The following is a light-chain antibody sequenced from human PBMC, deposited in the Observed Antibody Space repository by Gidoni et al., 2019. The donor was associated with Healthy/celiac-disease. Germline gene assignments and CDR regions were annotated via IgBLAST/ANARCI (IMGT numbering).Light chain of an antibody. CDR3: QQYNSYPYT. V-gene: IGKV1-5*03. CDR1: QSISIW. J-gene: IGKJ2*01. CDR2: KAS. Sequence: IQMTQSPSTLSASVGDRVTITCRASQSISIWLAWYQQKPGKAPKLLIYKASSLESGVPSRFSGSGSGTEFTLTISSLQPDDFATYYCQQYNSYPYTFGQGTNLEIK.